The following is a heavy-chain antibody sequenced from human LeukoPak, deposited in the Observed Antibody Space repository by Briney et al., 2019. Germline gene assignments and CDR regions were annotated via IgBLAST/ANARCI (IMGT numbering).Heavy chain of an antibody. D-gene: IGHD6-19*01. V-gene: IGHV1-18*01. J-gene: IGHJ4*02. Sequence: ASVKVSCKASGYTFTGYGISWVRQAPGQGLEWMGWISAYNGNTNYAQKLQGRVTMTTDTSTSTAYMELRSLRSDDTAVYYCARDRAGYSSGWYGEGDYWGQGTLVTVSS. CDR1: GYTFTGYG. CDR2: ISAYNGNT. CDR3: ARDRAGYSSGWYGEGDY.